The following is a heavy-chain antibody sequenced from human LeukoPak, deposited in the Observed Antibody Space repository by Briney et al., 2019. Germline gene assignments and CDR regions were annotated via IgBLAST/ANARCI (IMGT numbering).Heavy chain of an antibody. CDR3: ARVSNYDFWSGFYYYGMDV. J-gene: IGHJ6*02. Sequence: ASVKVSCKASGHTFTSYDINWVRQATGQGLEWMGWMNPNSGNTGYAQKFQGRVTMTRNTSISTAYMELSSLRSEDTAVYYCARVSNYDFWSGFYYYGMDVWGQGTTVTVSS. CDR1: GHTFTSYD. D-gene: IGHD3-3*01. CDR2: MNPNSGNT. V-gene: IGHV1-8*01.